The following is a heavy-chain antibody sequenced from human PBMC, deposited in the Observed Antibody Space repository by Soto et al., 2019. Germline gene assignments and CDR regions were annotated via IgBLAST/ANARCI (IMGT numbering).Heavy chain of an antibody. Sequence: QGQLQESGPGLVKPSETLSLTGTVSGGSISSYYWSWIRQPPGKGLEWIGYIYYSGSTNYNPSLKSRVTIAVDTSKNQFSLKLSAVTAADTAVYYCARHWLSDIVVVPADDNWFDPLGQGTLVTVSS. CDR2: IYYSGST. V-gene: IGHV4-59*08. CDR1: GGSISSYY. J-gene: IGHJ5*02. D-gene: IGHD2-2*01. CDR3: ARHWLSDIVVVPADDNWFDP.